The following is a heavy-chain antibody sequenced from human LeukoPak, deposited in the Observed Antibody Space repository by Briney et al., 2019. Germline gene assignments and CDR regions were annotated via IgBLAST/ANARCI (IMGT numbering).Heavy chain of an antibody. V-gene: IGHV3-13*01. CDR2: IGIRGDT. CDR1: GFTFIDYD. J-gene: IGHJ4*02. Sequence: GGSLRLSCAASGFTFIDYDMHWVRQVIGKGLEWVSAIGIRGDTHYSGSVKGRFTISRENAESSLYLQMNSLRAEDTAVYFCARGGIQVSGIDEFDYWGQGTLVTVSS. CDR3: ARGGIQVSGIDEFDY. D-gene: IGHD6-19*01.